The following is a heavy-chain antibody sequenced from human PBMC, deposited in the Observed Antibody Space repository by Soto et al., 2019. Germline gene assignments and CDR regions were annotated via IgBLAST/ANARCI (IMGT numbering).Heavy chain of an antibody. CDR1: GYPFTIYG. CDR3: SPDQCLDRNYYYGIAA. D-gene: IGHD3-16*01. V-gene: IGHV1-18*01. CDR2: ISPYNGNT. J-gene: IGHJ6*02. Sequence: VSVKVSCKTSGYPFTIYGIGWVRQAPGQGLEWMAWISPYNGNTYYAQKFQGRVTMTTDTSTNTVYMELRSLRSDDTAVDYCSPDQCLDRNYYYGIAAWGQGTKVTVS.